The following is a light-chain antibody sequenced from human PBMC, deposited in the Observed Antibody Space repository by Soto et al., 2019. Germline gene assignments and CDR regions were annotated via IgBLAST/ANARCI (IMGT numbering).Light chain of an antibody. J-gene: IGLJ3*02. CDR2: GDN. CDR3: QSYDSSRSAGV. CDR1: SSNIGAGYD. V-gene: IGLV1-40*01. Sequence: QSVLTQPPSVSGAPGQRVTISCTGSSSNIGAGYDVHWYQQLPGTAPKLLIYGDNNRPSGVPDRFSVSKSGTAASLAITGLQAEDEAEYYCQSYDSSRSAGVFGGGTKVTVL.